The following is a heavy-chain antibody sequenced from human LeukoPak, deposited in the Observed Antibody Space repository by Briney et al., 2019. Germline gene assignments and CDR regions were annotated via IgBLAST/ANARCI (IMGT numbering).Heavy chain of an antibody. V-gene: IGHV3-9*03. D-gene: IGHD7-27*01. J-gene: IGHJ3*02. Sequence: GGSLRLSCAASGFTFDDYAMHWVRQAPGKGLEWVSGISWNSGSIGYADSVKGRFTISRDNAKNSLYLQMNSLRAEDMALYYCAESDSDWGGAFDIWGQGTMVTVSS. CDR3: AESDSDWGGAFDI. CDR2: ISWNSGSI. CDR1: GFTFDDYA.